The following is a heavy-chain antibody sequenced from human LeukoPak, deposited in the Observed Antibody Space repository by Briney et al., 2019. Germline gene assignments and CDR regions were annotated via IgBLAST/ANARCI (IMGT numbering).Heavy chain of an antibody. CDR2: IYYSGST. J-gene: IGHJ5*02. CDR1: GGSISSYY. V-gene: IGHV4-59*01. Sequence: KPSETLSLTCTVSGGSISSYYWSWIRQPPGKGLEWIGYIYYSGSTNYNPSLKSRVTISVDTSKNQFSLKLSSVTAADTAVYYCARGHWLDPWGQGTLVTVSS. CDR3: ARGHWLDP.